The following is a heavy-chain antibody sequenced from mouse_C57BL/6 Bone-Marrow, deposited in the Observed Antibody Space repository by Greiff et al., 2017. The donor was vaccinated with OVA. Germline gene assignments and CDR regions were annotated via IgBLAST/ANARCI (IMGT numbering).Heavy chain of an antibody. CDR1: GYAFSSYW. D-gene: IGHD2-1*01. J-gene: IGHJ2*01. Sequence: VQVVESGAELVKPGASVKISCKASGYAFSSYWMNWVKQRPGKGLEWIGQIYPGDGDTNYNGKFKGKATLTADKSSSTAYMQLSSLTSEDSAVYFCARSRGWYYYFDYWGQGTTLTVSS. CDR2: IYPGDGDT. V-gene: IGHV1-80*01. CDR3: ARSRGWYYYFDY.